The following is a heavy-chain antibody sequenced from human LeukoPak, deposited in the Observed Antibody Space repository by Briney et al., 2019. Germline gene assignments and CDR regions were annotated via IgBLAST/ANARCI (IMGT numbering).Heavy chain of an antibody. D-gene: IGHD5-18*01. CDR3: ARATSEDTALDY. V-gene: IGHV3-21*06. Sequence: GGSLRLSCSASGFTFSNYAMNWVRQAPGMGLEWVSSMSETGSRQFYTDSVKGRFSISRDNAKNSVYLHLNSLKVEDTAIYYCARATSEDTALDYWGQGTLVTVS. J-gene: IGHJ4*02. CDR2: MSETGSRQ. CDR1: GFTFSNYA.